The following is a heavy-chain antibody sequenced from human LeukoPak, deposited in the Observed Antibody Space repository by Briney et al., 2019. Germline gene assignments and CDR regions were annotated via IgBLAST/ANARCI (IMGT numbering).Heavy chain of an antibody. D-gene: IGHD6-13*01. J-gene: IGHJ4*02. V-gene: IGHV3-23*01. CDR3: AKHIRRGSNWPFDY. Sequence: GGSLRLSCAASGFTFSTYAMSWVRQAPGKGLEWVSAISGSTGRTYCADSVKGRFTISRDNSKNTLYLQMNNLRAEDTAVYYCAKHIRRGSNWPFDYWGQGTLVTVSS. CDR1: GFTFSTYA. CDR2: ISGSTGRT.